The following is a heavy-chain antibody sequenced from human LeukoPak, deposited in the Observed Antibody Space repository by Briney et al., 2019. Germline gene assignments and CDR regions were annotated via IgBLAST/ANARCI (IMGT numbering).Heavy chain of an antibody. CDR1: GLDLSSYW. Sequence: GSLRLSCSASGLDLSSYWTHWVRQAPGKGLVWVSRINSDGSSATYANSVQGRFIISRDNAKKTLYLQMSSLRAEDTAVYYCACDRYYHPDYWGQGTLVTVSS. D-gene: IGHD2-21*01. V-gene: IGHV3-74*01. J-gene: IGHJ4*02. CDR3: ACDRYYHPDY. CDR2: INSDGSSA.